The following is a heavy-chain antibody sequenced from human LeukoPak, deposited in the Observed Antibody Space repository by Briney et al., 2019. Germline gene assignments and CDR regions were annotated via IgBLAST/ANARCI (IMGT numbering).Heavy chain of an antibody. CDR3: ARLVGDRTIYDY. CDR2: ISSSSSDI. CDR1: GFTFSSYT. Sequence: PGGSLRLSCAASGFTFSSYTMNWVRQAPGKGLEWVSCISSSSSDIYYADSVKGRFTISRDNAKNSLYLQMNSLRVEDTAVYYCARLVGDRTIYDYWGQGTLVTVSS. D-gene: IGHD1-26*01. J-gene: IGHJ4*02. V-gene: IGHV3-21*01.